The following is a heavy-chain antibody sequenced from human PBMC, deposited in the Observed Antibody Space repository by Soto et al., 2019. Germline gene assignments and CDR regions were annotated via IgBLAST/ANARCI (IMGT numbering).Heavy chain of an antibody. V-gene: IGHV1-8*02. Sequence: QVQLVQSGAEVRKPGASVKVSCKASGYTFTNFHFNWVRQATGQELEWIGWMNPYSGDTGYAQNFQGRVNMTRDTSINTAYMDMTSLTSDDTAVYYCARGSPGPVDHWGQGTPVTVSS. CDR1: GYTFTNFH. D-gene: IGHD3-10*01. CDR3: ARGSPGPVDH. J-gene: IGHJ4*02. CDR2: MNPYSGDT.